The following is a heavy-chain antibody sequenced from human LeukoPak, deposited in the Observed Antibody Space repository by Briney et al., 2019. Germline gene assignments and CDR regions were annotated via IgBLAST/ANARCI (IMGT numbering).Heavy chain of an antibody. D-gene: IGHD3-9*01. J-gene: IGHJ4*02. V-gene: IGHV1-2*02. CDR3: ARAEYDILTARGLIVFDY. Sequence: GASVKVSCKASGYTFTGYYMHWVRQAPGQGLEWMGWINPNSGGTNYAQKFQGRVTMTRDTSISTAYMELSRLRSDDTAVYYCARAEYDILTARGLIVFDYWGQGTLVTVSS. CDR2: INPNSGGT. CDR1: GYTFTGYY.